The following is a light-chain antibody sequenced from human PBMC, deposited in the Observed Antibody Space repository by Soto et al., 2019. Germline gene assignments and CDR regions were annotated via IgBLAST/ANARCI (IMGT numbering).Light chain of an antibody. J-gene: IGKJ1*01. CDR1: QSISDT. CDR2: GAS. Sequence: EIVMTQSPATLSVSPGARATLSCRASQSISDTLAWYQQKPGQAPRLLIYGASSRATGIPDRFSGSGSGTDFTLTISRLEPEDFAVYYCQQYGSSPRTFGQGTKVDIK. V-gene: IGKV3-20*01. CDR3: QQYGSSPRT.